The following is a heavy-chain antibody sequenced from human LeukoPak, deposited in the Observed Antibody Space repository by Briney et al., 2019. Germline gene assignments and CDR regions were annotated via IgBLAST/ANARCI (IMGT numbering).Heavy chain of an antibody. Sequence: GGSLRLSCAASGFPFSSYEMNWVRQAPGKRLQRVSYISSSGNKIYYAASVKGRFTISRDNAKNSLYLQIDSLRAEDTAVYYCARGQRPQYTSTWDNWFDPWGQGTQVTVSS. CDR3: ARGQRPQYTSTWDNWFDP. D-gene: IGHD2-2*01. CDR2: ISSSGNKI. J-gene: IGHJ5*02. CDR1: GFPFSSYE. V-gene: IGHV3-48*03.